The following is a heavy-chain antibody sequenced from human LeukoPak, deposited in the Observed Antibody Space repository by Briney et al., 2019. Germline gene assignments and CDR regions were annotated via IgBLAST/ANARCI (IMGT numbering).Heavy chain of an antibody. J-gene: IGHJ4*02. CDR2: IYYSGST. CDR1: GGSISSSYYY. D-gene: IGHD1-1*01. Sequence: SETLSLTCTVSGGSISSSYYYWGWIRQPPGKGLEWIGTIYYSGSTYYNPSLKSRVTISVDTSKNQFSLKLSSVTAPDTAVYYCARHEDRNWYFNHWGQGTLVTVSS. V-gene: IGHV4-39*01. CDR3: ARHEDRNWYFNH.